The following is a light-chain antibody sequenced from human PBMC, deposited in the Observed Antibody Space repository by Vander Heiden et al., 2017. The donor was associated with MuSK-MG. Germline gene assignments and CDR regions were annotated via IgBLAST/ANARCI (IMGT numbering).Light chain of an antibody. Sequence: DIQMTQSPSSLSASVGDRVTITCRASQSISSYLNWYQQKPGKAPKLLIYAASSLQSGVPSRFSGSGSGTDFTLTISRLQPEDFATYYCQQRDSTPLTFGQGTLMXIK. CDR3: QQRDSTPLT. CDR1: QSISSY. J-gene: IGKJ5*01. CDR2: AAS. V-gene: IGKV1-39*01.